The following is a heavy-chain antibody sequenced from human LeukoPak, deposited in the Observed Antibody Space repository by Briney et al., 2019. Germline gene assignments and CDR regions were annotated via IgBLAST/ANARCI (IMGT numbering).Heavy chain of an antibody. V-gene: IGHV3-7*01. Sequence: PGGSSRLSCAASGFTFSSYWMTWVRQAPGKGLEWVAIIKQDGSEKYYVGSVQGRFTISRDNAKNLLSLQLNSPRAEDTAVYYCAGGVGWVFDIWGQGTMVTVSS. CDR2: IKQDGSEK. CDR3: AGGVGWVFDI. J-gene: IGHJ3*02. D-gene: IGHD2-8*01. CDR1: GFTFSSYW.